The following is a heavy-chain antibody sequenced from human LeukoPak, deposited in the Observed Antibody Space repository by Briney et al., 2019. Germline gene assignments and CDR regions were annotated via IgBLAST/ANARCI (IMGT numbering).Heavy chain of an antibody. CDR2: IYPGDSDT. CDR1: GYSFTSYW. Sequence: GESLKISCKGSGYSFTSYWIGWVRQMPGKGLELMGIIYPGDSDTRYSPSFQGQVTISADKSISTAYLQWSSLKASDTAMYYCARRYAVTINWDPFDYWGQGTLVTVSS. D-gene: IGHD1-1*01. V-gene: IGHV5-51*01. CDR3: ARRYAVTINWDPFDY. J-gene: IGHJ4*02.